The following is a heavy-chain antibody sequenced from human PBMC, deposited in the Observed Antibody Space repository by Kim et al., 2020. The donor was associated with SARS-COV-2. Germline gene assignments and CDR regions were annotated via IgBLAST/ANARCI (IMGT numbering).Heavy chain of an antibody. CDR3: ARGGYNLPDAFDI. V-gene: IGHV4-59*01. CDR1: GGSISSYY. CDR2: IYYSGST. Sequence: SETLSLTCTVSGGSISSYYWSWIRQPPGKGLEWIGYIYYSGSTNYNPSLKSRVTISVDTSKNQFSLKLSSVTAADTAVYYCARGGYNLPDAFDIWGQGTMVTVSS. J-gene: IGHJ3*02. D-gene: IGHD5-12*01.